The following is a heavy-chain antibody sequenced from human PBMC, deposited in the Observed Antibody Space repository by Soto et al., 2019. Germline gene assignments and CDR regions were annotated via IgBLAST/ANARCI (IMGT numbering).Heavy chain of an antibody. J-gene: IGHJ4*02. CDR3: ARIHPGIAAAGADY. CDR2: ISSSSSTI. V-gene: IGHV3-48*01. D-gene: IGHD6-13*01. Sequence: GSLRLSCAASGSTFGSYSMNWVRQAPGKGLEWVSYISSSSSTIYYADSVKGRFTISRDNAKNSLYLQMNSLRAEDTAVYYCARIHPGIAAAGADYWGQGTLVTVSS. CDR1: GSTFGSYS.